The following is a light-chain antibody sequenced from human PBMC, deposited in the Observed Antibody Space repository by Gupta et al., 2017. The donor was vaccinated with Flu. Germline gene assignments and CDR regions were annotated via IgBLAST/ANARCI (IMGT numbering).Light chain of an antibody. CDR1: QGISGY. CDR3: QQVNSYPIT. Sequence: DIQLTQSPSFLSPSVGGRVTITCRASQGISGYLAWYQQKPGKAPKLLIYGASTLQSGVPSRFSGRGYGTEFTLTISSLQPEDFANYYCQQVNSYPITFGQGTRLEIK. V-gene: IGKV1-9*01. CDR2: GAS. J-gene: IGKJ5*01.